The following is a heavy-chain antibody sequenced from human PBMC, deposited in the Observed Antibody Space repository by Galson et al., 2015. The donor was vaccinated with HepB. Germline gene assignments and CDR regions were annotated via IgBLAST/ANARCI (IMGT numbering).Heavy chain of an antibody. CDR1: GYTFSSYS. D-gene: IGHD2-15*01. Sequence: SVKVSCKASGYTFSSYSITWVRQAPGQGLEWMGWISAYNRDTDYAQRFQGRVTMTTDTSTSTAHMELRSLRSDDTAVYYCGRGALVVEVRATQNNWFDPWGQGTLVTVSS. CDR3: GRGALVVEVRATQNNWFDP. CDR2: ISAYNRDT. J-gene: IGHJ5*02. V-gene: IGHV1-18*01.